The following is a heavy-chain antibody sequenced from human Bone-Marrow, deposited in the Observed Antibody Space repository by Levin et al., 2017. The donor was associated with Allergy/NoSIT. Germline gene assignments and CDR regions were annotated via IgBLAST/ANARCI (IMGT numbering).Heavy chain of an antibody. CDR3: VRDVLDTSMIMPGILSF. D-gene: IGHD5-18*01. Sequence: HAGGSLRLSCAASGLTFSDYAFHWVRQTPDKRLKWLAYISYDLKTTYYTDSVKGRFTISRDNSKNTLSLQMDSLRSADTAVYYCVRDVLDTSMIMPGILSFWGQGSLVTVSS. CDR2: ISYDLKTT. J-gene: IGHJ4*02. V-gene: IGHV3-30*04. CDR1: GLTFSDYA.